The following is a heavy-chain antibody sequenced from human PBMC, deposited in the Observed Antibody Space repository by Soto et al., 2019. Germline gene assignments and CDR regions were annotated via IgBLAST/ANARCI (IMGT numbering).Heavy chain of an antibody. CDR3: AKDTYYYDSSGYYVFDY. D-gene: IGHD3-22*01. Sequence: PGGSLRLSCGDSGFTFSNYGMHWVRQAPGKGLEWVAGISYDGSNKHYADSAEGRFTISRDNSKSTVYLQMNSLRAEDTAIYYYAKDTYYYDSSGYYVFDYWGKGALVTVPS. V-gene: IGHV3-30*18. CDR1: GFTFSNYG. J-gene: IGHJ4*02. CDR2: ISYDGSNK.